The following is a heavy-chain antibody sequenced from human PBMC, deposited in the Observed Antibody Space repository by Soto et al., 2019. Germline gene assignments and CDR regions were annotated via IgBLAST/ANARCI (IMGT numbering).Heavy chain of an antibody. J-gene: IGHJ4*02. CDR3: ARDISSDSLFGY. Sequence: SETLSLTCTVSGGSISSSSYYWGWIRQPPGKGLEWIGSIYYSGSTYYNPSLKSRVTISVDTSKNQFSLKPSSVTAADTAVYYCARDISSDSLFGYWGQGALVTVS. CDR2: IYYSGST. V-gene: IGHV4-39*02. D-gene: IGHD3-22*01. CDR1: GGSISSSSYY.